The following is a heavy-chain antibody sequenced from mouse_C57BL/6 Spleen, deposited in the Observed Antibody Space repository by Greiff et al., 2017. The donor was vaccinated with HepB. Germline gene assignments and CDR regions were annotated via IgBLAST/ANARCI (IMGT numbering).Heavy chain of an antibody. CDR1: GFTFSDAW. Sequence: EVQLQQSGGGLVQPGGSMKLSCAASGFTFSDAWMDWVRQSPEKGLEWVAEIRNKANNHATYYAESVKGRFTISRDDSKSSVYLQMNSLRAEDTGIYYCTTDSNYAWFAYWGQGTLVTVSA. CDR3: TTDSNYAWFAY. J-gene: IGHJ3*01. D-gene: IGHD2-5*01. CDR2: IRNKANNHAT. V-gene: IGHV6-6*01.